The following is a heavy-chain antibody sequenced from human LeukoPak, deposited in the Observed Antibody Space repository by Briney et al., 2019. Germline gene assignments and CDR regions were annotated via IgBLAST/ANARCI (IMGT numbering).Heavy chain of an antibody. V-gene: IGHV4-59*01. CDR2: IYYSGST. Sequence: SETLSLTCTVSGGSISSYYWSWIRQPPGKGLEWIGYIYYSGSTNYKPSLKSRVTISVDTSKNQFSLKLSSVTAADTAVYYCARGNFRDGYNADYWAREPWSPSPQ. D-gene: IGHD5-24*01. CDR3: ARGNFRDGYNADY. J-gene: IGHJ4*02. CDR1: GGSISSYY.